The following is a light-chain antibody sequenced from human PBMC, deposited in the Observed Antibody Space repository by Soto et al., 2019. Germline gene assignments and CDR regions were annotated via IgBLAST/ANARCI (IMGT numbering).Light chain of an antibody. Sequence: HSVLTQPPSVSGAPGQRVTISCTGSSSNIGAGYDVHWYQQLPGTAPKLLIYGNSNRPSGVPDRFSGSKSGTSASLAITGLQAEDEADYYCQSYDSSLSGWEVFGGGTKLTVL. CDR3: QSYDSSLSGWEV. V-gene: IGLV1-40*01. CDR1: SSNIGAGYD. CDR2: GNS. J-gene: IGLJ2*01.